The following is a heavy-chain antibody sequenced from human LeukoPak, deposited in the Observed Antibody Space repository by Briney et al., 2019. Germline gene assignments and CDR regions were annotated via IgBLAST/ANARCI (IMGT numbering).Heavy chain of an antibody. Sequence: PGGSLRLSCAASGFTFISHCMTWVRQAPGKGLEWVSSISISSSYIYYADSVKDRFTISRDNRKNSIYLQMNSLRAEDTAVYYCARDEYGRSSRDGAFDMWGQGTMVTVSS. CDR3: ARDEYGRSSRDGAFDM. V-gene: IGHV3-21*01. D-gene: IGHD4/OR15-4a*01. CDR1: GFTFISHC. CDR2: ISISSSYI. J-gene: IGHJ3*02.